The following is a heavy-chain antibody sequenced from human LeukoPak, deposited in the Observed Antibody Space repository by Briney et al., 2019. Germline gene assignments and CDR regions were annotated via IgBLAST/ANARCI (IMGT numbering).Heavy chain of an antibody. Sequence: GGSLRLSCAASGFTLDDYAMHWVRQAPGKGLEWVSGISWNSGSIGYADSVKGRFTISRDNAKNSLYLQMNSLRAEDTALYYCAKDMIRLDMVRRVMDVWGKGTTVTVSS. CDR1: GFTLDDYA. J-gene: IGHJ6*04. CDR3: AKDMIRLDMVRRVMDV. V-gene: IGHV3-9*01. CDR2: ISWNSGSI. D-gene: IGHD3-10*01.